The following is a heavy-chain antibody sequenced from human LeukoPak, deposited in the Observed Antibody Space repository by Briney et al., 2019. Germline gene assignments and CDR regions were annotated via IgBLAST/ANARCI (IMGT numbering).Heavy chain of an antibody. J-gene: IGHJ4*02. CDR2: INHSGST. D-gene: IGHD4-23*01. CDR3: ARFTVVTRQRSGFDY. CDR1: GGSFSGYY. V-gene: IGHV4-34*01. Sequence: KPSETLSLTCAVYGGSFSGYYWSWIRQPPGKGLEWIGEINHSGSTNYNPSLKSRVTISVDTSKNQFSLKLSSVTAADTAVYYCARFTVVTRQRSGFDYWGQGTLVTVSS.